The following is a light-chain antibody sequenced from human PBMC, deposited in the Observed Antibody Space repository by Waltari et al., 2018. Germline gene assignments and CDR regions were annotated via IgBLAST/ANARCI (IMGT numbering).Light chain of an antibody. CDR3: QAWDSSTANYV. CDR2: EDG. CDR1: TLGDKY. Sequence: SYELTQPPSVSVSPGQTASITCSGDTLGDKYACWYQQKPGQAPWLGICEDGKRPAGIPERFSGSNSGNTATLTISGTQAMDEADYYCQAWDSSTANYVFGTGTKVTVL. J-gene: IGLJ1*01. V-gene: IGLV3-1*01.